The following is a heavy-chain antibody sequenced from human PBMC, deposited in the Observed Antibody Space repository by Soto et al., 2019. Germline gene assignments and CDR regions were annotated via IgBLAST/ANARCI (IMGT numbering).Heavy chain of an antibody. Sequence: QLQLQESGPGLVKPSETLSLTCTVSGGSISSSSYYWGWIRQPPGKGLEWIGSIYYSGSSYYNPSLKSRVTISVDTSKNQFSLKLSSVTAADTAVYYCAREYCSGGSCYFGYWGQGTLVTVSS. D-gene: IGHD2-15*01. CDR3: AREYCSGGSCYFGY. CDR1: GGSISSSSYY. J-gene: IGHJ4*02. V-gene: IGHV4-39*01. CDR2: IYYSGSS.